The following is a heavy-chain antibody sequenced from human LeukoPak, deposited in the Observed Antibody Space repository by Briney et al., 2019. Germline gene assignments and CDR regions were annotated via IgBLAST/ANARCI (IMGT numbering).Heavy chain of an antibody. CDR1: GYSISSGYY. D-gene: IGHD3-16*02. CDR2: IYHIGST. CDR3: ARRTMITFGGVIVRHNWFDP. J-gene: IGHJ5*02. Sequence: WETLSLTCAVSGYSISSGYYWGWIRPPPGKGLEWIGSIYHIGSTYYNPSLKSRVTISVDTSKNQFSLKLSSVTAADTAVYYCARRTMITFGGVIVRHNWFDPWGQGTLVSVSS. V-gene: IGHV4-38-2*01.